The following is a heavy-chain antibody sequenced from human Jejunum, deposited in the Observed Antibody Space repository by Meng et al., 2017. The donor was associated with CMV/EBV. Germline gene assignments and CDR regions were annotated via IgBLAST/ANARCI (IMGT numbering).Heavy chain of an antibody. V-gene: IGHV3-21*06. CDR3: ARRSCTTMFCESRDAFDV. CDR2: IGPTSAYI. CDR1: SSYG. J-gene: IGHJ3*01. D-gene: IGHD3-9*01. Sequence: SSYGMNWVRQAPGKGLEWVSSIGPTSAYIYYAESLQGRFTISRDNANNSVYLQLNSLRAEDTAVYYCARRSCTTMFCESRDAFDVWGQGTMVTVSS.